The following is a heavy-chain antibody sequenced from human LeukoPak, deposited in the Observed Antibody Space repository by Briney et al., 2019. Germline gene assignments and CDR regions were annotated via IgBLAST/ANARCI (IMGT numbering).Heavy chain of an antibody. V-gene: IGHV4-31*03. CDR3: ARENRGQTYGSLLDY. CDR1: GGSLSSGGYY. Sequence: SETLSLSCTVSGGSLSSGGYYWSWIRQHPGKGLEWIGYIYYSGSTYYNPSLKSRVTMSLDTSKNEFSLKLSSLTAADTAMYFCARENRGQTYGSLLDYWGQGTLVTVSS. J-gene: IGHJ4*02. D-gene: IGHD4-17*01. CDR2: IYYSGST.